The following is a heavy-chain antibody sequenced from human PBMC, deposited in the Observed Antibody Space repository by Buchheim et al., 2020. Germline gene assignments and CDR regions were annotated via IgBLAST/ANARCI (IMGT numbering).Heavy chain of an antibody. V-gene: IGHV3-23*01. CDR2: INFSGGTT. CDR3: AKGLFSSGWSPFDY. Sequence: EVQLLESGGNLVQPGGSLRLSCAASGFSFSSQTMIWVRQAPGKGLEWLSGINFSGGTTYADSVKGRFTSSSDNSKNTLYLQMNSLRVEDTAVYFCAKGLFSSGWSPFDYCGQGTL. D-gene: IGHD6-19*01. J-gene: IGHJ4*02. CDR1: GFSFSSQT.